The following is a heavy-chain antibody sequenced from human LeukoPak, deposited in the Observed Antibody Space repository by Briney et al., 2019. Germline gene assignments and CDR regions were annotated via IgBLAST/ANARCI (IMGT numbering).Heavy chain of an antibody. Sequence: GASVKVSCKVSGYTLTELSMHWVRQAPGKGLEWMGGIDPEDGETIYAQKFQGRVTMTEDTSTDTAYMELSSLRSEDTAVYYCATDTKIAVAGVFFIYWGQGTLVTVSS. D-gene: IGHD3-22*01. CDR3: ATDTKIAVAGVFFIY. V-gene: IGHV1-24*01. CDR2: IDPEDGET. J-gene: IGHJ4*02. CDR1: GYTLTELS.